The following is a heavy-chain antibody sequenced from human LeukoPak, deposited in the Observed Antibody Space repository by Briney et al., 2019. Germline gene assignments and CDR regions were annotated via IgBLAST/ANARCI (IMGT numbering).Heavy chain of an antibody. CDR1: GFTFSSYE. Sequence: GGSLRLSCAASGFTFSSYEMNWVRQAPGKGLEWVSYISSNGNTIYYADSVKGRFTIPRDNAKNSLYLQMNSVRAEDTAVYFCARSFDFWGQGTLVTVSS. CDR3: ARSFDF. V-gene: IGHV3-48*03. J-gene: IGHJ4*02. CDR2: ISSNGNTI.